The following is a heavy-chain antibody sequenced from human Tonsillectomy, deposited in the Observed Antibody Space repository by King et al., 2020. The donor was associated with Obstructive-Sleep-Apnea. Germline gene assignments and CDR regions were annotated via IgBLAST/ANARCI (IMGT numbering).Heavy chain of an antibody. V-gene: IGHV3-23*04. CDR3: AKARQPYVSGEDYFDY. Sequence: VQLVESGGGLVQPGGSLRLSCAASGFTFSSYAMSWVRQAPGKGLEWVSVISGSGGGTDYANSVKGRFTISRDNSKTTLYLQMNSLRAEDTAVYYCAKARQPYVSGEDYFDYWGQGTLVTVSS. J-gene: IGHJ4*02. CDR2: ISGSGGGT. CDR1: GFTFSSYA. D-gene: IGHD6-19*01.